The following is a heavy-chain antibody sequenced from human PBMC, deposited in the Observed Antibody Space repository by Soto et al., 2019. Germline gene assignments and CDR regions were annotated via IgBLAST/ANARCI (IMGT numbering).Heavy chain of an antibody. J-gene: IGHJ4*02. CDR2: VSATGGGT. Sequence: PGGSLRLSCAASGFTFSSYAMGWVRQGPGKGLEWVAVVSATGGGTYYADSVKGRFTISRDNSHNTLYLQVHSLTAEDTAVYYCAKDRRAGGNSAFYFDFWGQGAQVTVSS. V-gene: IGHV3-23*01. CDR3: AKDRRAGGNSAFYFDF. D-gene: IGHD3-16*01. CDR1: GFTFSSYA.